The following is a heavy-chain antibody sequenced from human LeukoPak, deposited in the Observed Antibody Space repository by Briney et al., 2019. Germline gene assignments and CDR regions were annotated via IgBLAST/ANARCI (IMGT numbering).Heavy chain of an antibody. CDR3: ATDRGWRTSGYYLYYFEY. J-gene: IGHJ4*02. CDR2: ISSSSSYI. CDR1: GFTFSPYS. Sequence: GGSLRLSCAASGFTFSPYSMNWVRQAPGKGLEWVSSISSSSSYIYYADSVKGRFTISRDNAKNSLYLQMNSLRAEDTAVYYCATDRGWRTSGYYLYYFEYWGQGTLVTFSS. D-gene: IGHD3-3*01. V-gene: IGHV3-21*01.